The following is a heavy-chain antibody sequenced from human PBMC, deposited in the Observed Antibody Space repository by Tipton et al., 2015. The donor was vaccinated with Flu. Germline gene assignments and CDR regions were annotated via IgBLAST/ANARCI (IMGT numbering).Heavy chain of an antibody. CDR3: ARETMIVVVRGLYYFDY. V-gene: IGHV6-1*01. D-gene: IGHD3-22*01. CDR1: GDSVSSNSAA. Sequence: GLVKPSQTLSLTCAISGDSVSSNSAAWNWIRQSPSRGLEWLGRTYYRSKWYNDYAVSVKSRITINPDTSKNQFSLQLNSVTPEDTAVYYCARETMIVVVRGLYYFDYWGQGTLVTVSS. CDR2: TYYRSKWYN. J-gene: IGHJ4*02.